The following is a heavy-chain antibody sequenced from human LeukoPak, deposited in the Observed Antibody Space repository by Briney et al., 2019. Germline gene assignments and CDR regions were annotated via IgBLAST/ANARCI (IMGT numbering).Heavy chain of an antibody. CDR1: GFTFSGYS. CDR2: ISSSSSTI. V-gene: IGHV3-48*01. J-gene: IGHJ4*02. CDR3: ARDGGAGDAYSLDY. D-gene: IGHD5-24*01. Sequence: GGSLRLSCAASGFTFSGYSMNWVRQAPGKGLEWVSYISSSSSTIYYADSVKGRFTISRDNAKNSLYLQMNSLRAEDTAVYYCARDGGAGDAYSLDYWGQGTLVTVSS.